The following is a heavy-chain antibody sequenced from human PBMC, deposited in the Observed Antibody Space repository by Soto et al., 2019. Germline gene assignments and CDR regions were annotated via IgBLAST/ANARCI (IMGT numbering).Heavy chain of an antibody. D-gene: IGHD3-3*01. CDR1: GFTFSSYS. Sequence: GGSLRLSCAASGFTFSSYSMNWVRQAPGKGLEWVSYISSSSSTIYYADSVKGRFTISRDSAKNSLYLQMNSLRDEDTAVYYCARGDFWSGYSYWYFDLWGRGTLVTVSS. V-gene: IGHV3-48*02. CDR2: ISSSSSTI. CDR3: ARGDFWSGYSYWYFDL. J-gene: IGHJ2*01.